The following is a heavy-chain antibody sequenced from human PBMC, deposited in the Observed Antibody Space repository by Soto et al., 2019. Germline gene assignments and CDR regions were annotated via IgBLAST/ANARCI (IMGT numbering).Heavy chain of an antibody. CDR2: ISWNSGSI. CDR1: GFTFDDYA. V-gene: IGHV3-9*01. Sequence: EVQLVESGGGLVQPGRSLRLSCAASGFTFDDYAMYWVRQAPGKGLDGVSGISWNSGSIGYADSVKGRFTISRDNAKNSLYLQMNSLRAEDTALYYCAKSYSSGWNGDAFDVWGQGTMVTVSS. J-gene: IGHJ3*01. D-gene: IGHD6-19*01. CDR3: AKSYSSGWNGDAFDV.